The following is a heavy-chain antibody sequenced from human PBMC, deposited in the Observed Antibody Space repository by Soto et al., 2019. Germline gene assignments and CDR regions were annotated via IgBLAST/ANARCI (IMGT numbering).Heavy chain of an antibody. CDR2: ISSSGSTI. Sequence: GGSLRLSCAACGFTFSSYEMNWVRQAPGKGLEWVSYISSSGSTIYYADSVKGRFTISRDNAKNSLYLQMNSLRAEDTAVYYCAREGIFGVARWGQGTLVTVSS. D-gene: IGHD3-3*01. J-gene: IGHJ4*02. CDR3: AREGIFGVAR. V-gene: IGHV3-48*03. CDR1: GFTFSSYE.